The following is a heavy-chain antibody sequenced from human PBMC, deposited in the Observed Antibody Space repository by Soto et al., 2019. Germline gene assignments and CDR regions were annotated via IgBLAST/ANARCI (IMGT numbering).Heavy chain of an antibody. Sequence: QVQLVESGGGVVQPGRSLRLTCAASGFTFRNYGMHWVRQAPGKGLEWVAVISDHGSNIYYADSVKGRFTISRDSSKNTLFLQMNSLRTEDTAVYYCAKDRSNTWSFDYWGQGALVSVSS. V-gene: IGHV3-30*18. J-gene: IGHJ4*02. D-gene: IGHD1-20*01. CDR2: ISDHGSNI. CDR1: GFTFRNYG. CDR3: AKDRSNTWSFDY.